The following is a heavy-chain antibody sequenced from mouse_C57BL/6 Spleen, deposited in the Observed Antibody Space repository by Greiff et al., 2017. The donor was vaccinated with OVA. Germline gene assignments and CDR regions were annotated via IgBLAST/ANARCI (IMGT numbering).Heavy chain of an antibody. CDR3: ARYGYYGSSYFDY. J-gene: IGHJ2*01. Sequence: QVQLQQSGAELVRPGTSVKVSCKASGYAFTNYLIEWVKQRPGQGLEWIGVINTGSGGTNYNEKFKGKATLTADKSSSTAYMQLSSLTSEDSAVYFCARYGYYGSSYFDYWGQGTTLTVSS. CDR1: GYAFTNYL. D-gene: IGHD1-1*01. CDR2: INTGSGGT. V-gene: IGHV1-54*01.